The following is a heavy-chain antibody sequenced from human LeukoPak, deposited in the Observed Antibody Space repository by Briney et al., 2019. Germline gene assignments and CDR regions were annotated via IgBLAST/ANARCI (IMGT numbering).Heavy chain of an antibody. Sequence: ASVKVSCKASGYTFTGYYMHWVRQAPGQGLEWMGWINPNSGGTNYAQKFQGRVTMTRDTSISTAYMELSRLRSDDTAVYYRARGGITMVQGVIIRNWFDPWGQGTLATVSS. J-gene: IGHJ5*02. V-gene: IGHV1-2*02. CDR1: GYTFTGYY. D-gene: IGHD3-10*01. CDR3: ARGGITMVQGVIIRNWFDP. CDR2: INPNSGGT.